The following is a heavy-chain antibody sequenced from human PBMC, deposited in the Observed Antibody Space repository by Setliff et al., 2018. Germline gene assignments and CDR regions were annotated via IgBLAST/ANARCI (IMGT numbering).Heavy chain of an antibody. D-gene: IGHD1-1*01. CDR1: GYTFTNYA. CDR3: SRETWYDEGYSYMDV. J-gene: IGHJ6*03. CDR2: INTNTGNP. Sequence: GASVKVSCKASGYTFTNYAMNWVRQAPGQGLEWMGWINTNTGNPTYSQGFTGRIVFSLEASANTAYLQISNLETEDTGVYYCSRETWYDEGYSYMDVWGQGTAVTAP. V-gene: IGHV7-4-1*02.